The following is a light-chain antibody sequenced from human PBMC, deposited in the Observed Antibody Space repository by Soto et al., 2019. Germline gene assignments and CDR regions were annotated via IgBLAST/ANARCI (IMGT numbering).Light chain of an antibody. V-gene: IGLV2-14*03. CDR1: SSDIGDSNY. CDR3: SSFRSSSTSYV. Sequence: QSVLTQPASVSGSLGQSITISCTGTSSDIGDSNYVSWYQQHPGKAPKLVIYDVSNRPSGVSNRFSGSKSANTASLTISGLQAEDEADYYCSSFRSSSTSYVFGTGTKLTVL. CDR2: DVS. J-gene: IGLJ1*01.